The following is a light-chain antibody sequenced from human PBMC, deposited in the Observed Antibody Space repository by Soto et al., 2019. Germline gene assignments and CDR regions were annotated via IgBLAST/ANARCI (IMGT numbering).Light chain of an antibody. CDR1: QSIDDW. V-gene: IGKV1-5*03. CDR3: QQYTRYSPWA. Sequence: DLQMTQSPSTLSASVGDRVTITCRASQSIDDWLAWYQQKPGQSPKLLIYKASSLENGVPSRFSGSGSGTEFTLTISSLQPDDFATSYCQQYTRYSPWAFGQGTKVEVK. J-gene: IGKJ1*01. CDR2: KAS.